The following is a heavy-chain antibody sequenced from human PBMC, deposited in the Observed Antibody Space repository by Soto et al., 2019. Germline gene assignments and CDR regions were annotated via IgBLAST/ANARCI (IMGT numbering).Heavy chain of an antibody. V-gene: IGHV3-33*01. D-gene: IGHD3-10*01. CDR3: ATFGSGRGYFDH. Sequence: QVQLVESGGGVVLPGRSLRLSCVASGFTFSISGMHWVRQAPGKGLEWVAVIWSDGSDAYYADSVKGRFTISRDNSKNTLYLQMNSLRAEDSAVYYCATFGSGRGYFDHWGQGPRSPSPQ. CDR2: IWSDGSDA. J-gene: IGHJ4*02. CDR1: GFTFSISG.